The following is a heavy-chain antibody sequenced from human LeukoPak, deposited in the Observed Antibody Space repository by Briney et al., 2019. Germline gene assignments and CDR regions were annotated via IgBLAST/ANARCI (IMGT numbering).Heavy chain of an antibody. Sequence: PSETLSLTCTVSGGSISSCYWSWIRQPPGKGLEWIGYIYYSGSTNYNPSLKSRVTISVDTSKNQFSLKLNSVTAADTAVYYCARDPRGGTSRDNWFDPWGQGTLVTVSS. D-gene: IGHD1-1*01. CDR2: IYYSGST. CDR3: ARDPRGGTSRDNWFDP. CDR1: GGSISSCY. V-gene: IGHV4-59*01. J-gene: IGHJ5*02.